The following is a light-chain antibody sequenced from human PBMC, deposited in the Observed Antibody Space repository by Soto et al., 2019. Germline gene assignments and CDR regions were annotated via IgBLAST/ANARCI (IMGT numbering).Light chain of an antibody. CDR1: QSVSSY. V-gene: IGKV3-11*01. CDR2: DAS. CDR3: QQRSNCGWM. Sequence: EIELTQSPATLSLTPGERATLSCRASQSVSSYLAWYQQKPGQAPRLLIYDASNRATGIPARFSGSGSGTDFTLTISSLEPEDFAVYYCQQRSNCGWMFGQGTKVEIK. J-gene: IGKJ1*01.